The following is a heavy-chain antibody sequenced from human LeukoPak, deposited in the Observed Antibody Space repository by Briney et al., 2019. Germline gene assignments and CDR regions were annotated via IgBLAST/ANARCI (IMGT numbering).Heavy chain of an antibody. D-gene: IGHD2-15*01. CDR2: ISGSGGST. CDR1: GFTFSSYA. Sequence: GGFLRLSCAASGFTFSSYAMSWVRQAPGKGLEWVSAISGSGGSTYYADSVKGRFTISRDNSKNTLYLQMNSLRAEDTAVYYCARDLEDIVVVVAATRGGEDYWGQGTLVTVSS. CDR3: ARDLEDIVVVVAATRGGEDY. V-gene: IGHV3-23*01. J-gene: IGHJ4*02.